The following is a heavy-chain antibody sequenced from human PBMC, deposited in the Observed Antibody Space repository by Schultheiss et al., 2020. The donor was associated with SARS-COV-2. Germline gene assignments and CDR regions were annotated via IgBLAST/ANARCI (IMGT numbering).Heavy chain of an antibody. CDR1: GYTFTGYY. Sequence: ASVKVSCKASGYTFTGYYMHWVRQAPGQGLEWMGWINPNSGGTNYAQKFQGRVTMTRDTSTKTAYMDLSSLRYEDTAMYYCARDYFDRGGSVAGGGMYFDFWGQGALVTVSS. CDR2: INPNSGGT. D-gene: IGHD3-22*01. J-gene: IGHJ4*02. V-gene: IGHV1-2*02. CDR3: ARDYFDRGGSVAGGGMYFDF.